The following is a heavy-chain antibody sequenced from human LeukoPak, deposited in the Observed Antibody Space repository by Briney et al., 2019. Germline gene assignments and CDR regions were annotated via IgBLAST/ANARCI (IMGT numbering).Heavy chain of an antibody. J-gene: IGHJ4*02. CDR2: ISSTSGSI. D-gene: IGHD4-17*01. Sequence: PGGSLRLSCAASGFTFSSYSMNWVRQAPGEGLEWVSSISSTSGSISYADSVKGRFSISRDNAKNSLYLQMHSLRAEDTAVHYCARGAYGTYDYWGQGTLVTVSS. CDR3: ARGAYGTYDY. CDR1: GFTFSSYS. V-gene: IGHV3-21*01.